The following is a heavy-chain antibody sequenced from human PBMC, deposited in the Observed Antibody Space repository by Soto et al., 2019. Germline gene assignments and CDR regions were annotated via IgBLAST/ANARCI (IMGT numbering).Heavy chain of an antibody. V-gene: IGHV3-21*01. CDR1: GFTFSSYS. CDR2: ISSSSSYI. CDR3: AAPEGYGSGSNYYGMDV. J-gene: IGHJ6*02. D-gene: IGHD3-10*01. Sequence: GGSLRLSCAASGFTFSSYSMNWVRQAPGKGLEWVSSISSSSSYIYYADSVKGRFTISRDNAKNSLYLQMNSLRAEDTAVYYCAAPEGYGSGSNYYGMDVWGQGTTVTVAS.